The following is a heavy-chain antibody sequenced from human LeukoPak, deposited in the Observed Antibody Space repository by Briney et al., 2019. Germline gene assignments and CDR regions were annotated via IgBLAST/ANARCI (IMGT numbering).Heavy chain of an antibody. D-gene: IGHD3-22*01. CDR3: AKGSYYDSSGSFYFDY. Sequence: GGSLRLSCAASGFTFTSYSMNWVRQAPGKGLEWVSTISGGGGSTYYADSVKGRFTISRDNSKNTLYVQVNSLGTEDTAAYYCAKGSYYDSSGSFYFDYWGQGTLVTVSS. CDR1: GFTFTSYS. J-gene: IGHJ4*02. CDR2: ISGGGGST. V-gene: IGHV3-23*01.